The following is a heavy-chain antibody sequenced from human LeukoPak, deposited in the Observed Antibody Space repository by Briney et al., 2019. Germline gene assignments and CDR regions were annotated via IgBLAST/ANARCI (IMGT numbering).Heavy chain of an antibody. D-gene: IGHD2-15*01. CDR3: ARVSCSGGSCYYYYGMDV. CDR1: GGTFSSYA. Sequence: GASVKVSCKASGGTFSSYAISWVRQAPGQGLEWMGGIIPIFGTANYAQKFQGRVTITADESTSTAYMELSSLRSGDTAAYYCARVSCSGGSCYYYYGMDVWGQGTTVTVSS. V-gene: IGHV1-69*13. J-gene: IGHJ6*02. CDR2: IIPIFGTA.